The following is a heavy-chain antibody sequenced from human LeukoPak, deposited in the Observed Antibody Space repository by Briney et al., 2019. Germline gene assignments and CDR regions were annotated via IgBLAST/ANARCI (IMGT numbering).Heavy chain of an antibody. CDR1: GYTFTGYY. CDR2: INPNSGGT. CDR3: ARASWFGELSDAFDI. Sequence: ASVKVSCKASGYTFTGYYMHWVRQAPGQGLEWMGWINPNSGGTNYAQKFQGRVTMTRDTSITTAYMELSRLRSDDTAVYYCARASWFGELSDAFDIWGQGTMVTVSS. J-gene: IGHJ3*02. V-gene: IGHV1-2*02. D-gene: IGHD3-10*01.